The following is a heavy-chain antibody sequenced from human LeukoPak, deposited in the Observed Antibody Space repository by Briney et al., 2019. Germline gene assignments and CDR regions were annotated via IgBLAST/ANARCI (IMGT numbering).Heavy chain of an antibody. V-gene: IGHV3-21*01. CDR3: ARGPHWSLDY. Sequence: GGSLRLSCAASGFTFDDYGMSWVRQAPGKGLEWVSSISSSSSYIYYADSVKGRFTISRDNAKNSLYLQMNSLRAEDTAVYYCARGPHWSLDYWGQGTLVTVSS. J-gene: IGHJ4*02. D-gene: IGHD2-8*02. CDR1: GFTFDDYG. CDR2: ISSSSSYI.